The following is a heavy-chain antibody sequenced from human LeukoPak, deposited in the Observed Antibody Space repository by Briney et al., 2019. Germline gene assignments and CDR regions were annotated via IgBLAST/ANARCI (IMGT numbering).Heavy chain of an antibody. D-gene: IGHD6-19*01. Sequence: SETLSLTCTVSGGSITSYYWSWIWQPPGKGLEWIGCIYYSGSTNYNPSLKSRVTISVDTPKNQFSLKLTSVTAADTAVYYCARLGYSSGYIDYWGQGTLVTVSS. V-gene: IGHV4-59*01. CDR1: GGSITSYY. CDR2: IYYSGST. CDR3: ARLGYSSGYIDY. J-gene: IGHJ4*02.